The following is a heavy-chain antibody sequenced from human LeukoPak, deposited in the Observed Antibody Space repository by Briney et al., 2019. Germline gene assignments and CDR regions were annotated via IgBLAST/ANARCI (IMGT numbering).Heavy chain of an antibody. D-gene: IGHD3-16*01. CDR1: GFTFSSYW. J-gene: IGHJ6*02. V-gene: IGHV3-7*03. CDR2: INHNGNVN. Sequence: TGGSLRLSCAASGFTFSSYWTNWARRAPGKGLEWVASINHNGNVNYYVDSVKGRFTISRDNAKNSLYLQMSNLRAEDTAVYFCARGGGLDVWGQGATVTVSS. CDR3: ARGGGLDV.